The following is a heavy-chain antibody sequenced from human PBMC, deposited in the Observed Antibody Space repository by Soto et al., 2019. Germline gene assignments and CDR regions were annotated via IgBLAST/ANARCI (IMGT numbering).Heavy chain of an antibody. Sequence: EVHLVESGGGLIQPGGSLRLSCAASGFAVSNTYMSWVRQVPGRGLEWVSFIYSGGTTCYADSVKGRFTISRDNSKNTLSLQMNSLRAEDTAVYYCARDCSGGSCYPALGAWGQGTLVTVSS. CDR1: GFAVSNTY. CDR3: ARDCSGGSCYPALGA. CDR2: IYSGGTT. J-gene: IGHJ5*02. V-gene: IGHV3-53*01. D-gene: IGHD2-15*01.